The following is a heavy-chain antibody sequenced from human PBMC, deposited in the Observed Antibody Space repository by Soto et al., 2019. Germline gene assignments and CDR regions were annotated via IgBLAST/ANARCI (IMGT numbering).Heavy chain of an antibody. CDR3: AREETAVDGTGWFDP. D-gene: IGHD6-19*01. J-gene: IGHJ5*02. V-gene: IGHV4-34*01. Sequence: QVQLQQWGAGLLKPSETLSLTCAVYGGSFSGYYWSWIRQPPGKGLEWIGEINHSGSTNYNPSLKGRVTISVDPSKNQVSLTLYSVTAADTAVYYCAREETAVDGTGWFDPWGQGTLVTVSS. CDR2: INHSGST. CDR1: GGSFSGYY.